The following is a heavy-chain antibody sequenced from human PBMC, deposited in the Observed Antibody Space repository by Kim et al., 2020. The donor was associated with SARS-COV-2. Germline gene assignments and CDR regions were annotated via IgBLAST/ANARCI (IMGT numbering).Heavy chain of an antibody. Sequence: VKGRFTISRDDSKNTLYLQMNSRKTEDTAVYYCTTVPPDNWNDEGGMDVWGQGTTVTVSS. J-gene: IGHJ6*02. V-gene: IGHV3-15*01. CDR3: TTVPPDNWNDEGGMDV. D-gene: IGHD1-20*01.